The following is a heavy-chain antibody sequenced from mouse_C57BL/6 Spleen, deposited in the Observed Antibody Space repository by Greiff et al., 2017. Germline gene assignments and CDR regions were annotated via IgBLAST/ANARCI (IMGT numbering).Heavy chain of an antibody. J-gene: IGHJ4*01. D-gene: IGHD1-1*01. Sequence: VQLQQSGPELVKPGASVKISCKASGYTFTDYYMNWVKQSHGKSLEWIGDINPNNGGTSYNQKFKGKATLTVDKSSSTAYMELRSLTSEDSAVYYCARGGYGSLLYAMDYWGQGTSVTVSS. V-gene: IGHV1-26*01. CDR2: INPNNGGT. CDR3: ARGGYGSLLYAMDY. CDR1: GYTFTDYY.